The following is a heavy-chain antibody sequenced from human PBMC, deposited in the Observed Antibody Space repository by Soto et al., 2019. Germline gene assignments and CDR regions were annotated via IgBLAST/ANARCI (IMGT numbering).Heavy chain of an antibody. CDR3: ARDRIRGVIITDWFDP. V-gene: IGHV3-48*02. CDR2: ISSSSSTI. CDR1: GFTFSSYS. J-gene: IGHJ5*02. D-gene: IGHD3-10*01. Sequence: GGSLRLSCAASGFTFSSYSMNWVRQAPGKGLEWVSYISSSSSTIYYADSVKGRFTISRDNAKNSLYLQMNSLRDEDTAVYYCARDRIRGVIITDWFDPWGQGTLVTVSS.